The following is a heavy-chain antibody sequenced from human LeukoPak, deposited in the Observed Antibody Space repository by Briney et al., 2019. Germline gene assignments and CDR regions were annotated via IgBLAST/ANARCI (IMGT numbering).Heavy chain of an antibody. CDR3: ARIQLWLSYFDY. J-gene: IGHJ4*02. CDR1: GGSISSSSYY. Sequence: SETLSLTCTVSGGSISSSSYYWGWIRQPPGKVLEWIGSIYYSGSTNYNPSLKSRVTMSVDTSKNQFSLKLSSVTAADTAVYYCARIQLWLSYFDYWGQGTLVTVSS. V-gene: IGHV4-39*07. D-gene: IGHD5-18*01. CDR2: IYYSGST.